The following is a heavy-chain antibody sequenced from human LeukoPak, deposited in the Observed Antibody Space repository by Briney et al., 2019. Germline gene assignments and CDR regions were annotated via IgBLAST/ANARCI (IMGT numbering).Heavy chain of an antibody. Sequence: GGSLRLSCAASGFTFSSYDMHWVRQATGNGLEWVSAIGTAGDTYYPGSVKGRFTISRENAKNSLYLQMNSLRAEDTAVYYCAKDMGLVTTVTPLDYWGQGTLVTVSS. D-gene: IGHD4-17*01. V-gene: IGHV3-13*01. CDR1: GFTFSSYD. CDR3: AKDMGLVTTVTPLDY. CDR2: IGTAGDT. J-gene: IGHJ4*02.